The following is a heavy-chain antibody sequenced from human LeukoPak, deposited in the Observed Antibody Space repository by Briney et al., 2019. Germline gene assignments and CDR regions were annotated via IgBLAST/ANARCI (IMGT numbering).Heavy chain of an antibody. CDR2: IYPGDSDT. V-gene: IGHV5-51*01. CDR3: ARAVGYSYETTSWFDP. Sequence: HGESLKISCRCSGYSFNSYWIGWVRQMPGKGLEWMGIIYPGDSDTRYSPSFQGQVTISADKSISTAYLQWSSLQASDTAMYYCARAVGYSYETTSWFDPWGQGTLVTVSS. CDR1: GYSFNSYW. J-gene: IGHJ5*02. D-gene: IGHD5-18*01.